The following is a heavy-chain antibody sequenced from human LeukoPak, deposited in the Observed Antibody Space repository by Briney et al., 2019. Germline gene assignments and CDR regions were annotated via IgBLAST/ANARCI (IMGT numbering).Heavy chain of an antibody. CDR3: AKGFWSGYLYAFYFDY. CDR1: GFTFSSYA. J-gene: IGHJ4*02. Sequence: KPGGSLRLSCVASGFTFSSYAMSWVRQAAGKGLEWVSSTSSSGETTYYADSVKGRFTISRDNSRNTLYLQMNSLRAEDTAVYYCAKGFWSGYLYAFYFDYWGQGTLVTVSS. D-gene: IGHD3-3*01. CDR2: TSSSGETT. V-gene: IGHV3-23*01.